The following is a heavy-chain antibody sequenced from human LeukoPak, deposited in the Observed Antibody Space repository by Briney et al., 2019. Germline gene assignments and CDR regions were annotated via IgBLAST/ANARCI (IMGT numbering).Heavy chain of an antibody. Sequence: GESLKISCKGSGYSFTSYWIGWVRQVPGKGLEWMGIIYPGDSDTRYSPSFQGQVTISADKSISTAYLQWSSLKASDTAMYYCARRPIYSSRPFDYWGQGTLVTVSS. D-gene: IGHD6-13*01. V-gene: IGHV5-51*01. J-gene: IGHJ4*02. CDR3: ARRPIYSSRPFDY. CDR2: IYPGDSDT. CDR1: GYSFTSYW.